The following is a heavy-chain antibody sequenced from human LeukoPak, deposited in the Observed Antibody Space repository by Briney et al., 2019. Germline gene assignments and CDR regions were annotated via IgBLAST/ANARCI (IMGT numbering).Heavy chain of an antibody. J-gene: IGHJ2*01. D-gene: IGHD1-7*01. CDR1: GFTLSKHD. CDR3: TREPDVWGTWYFDL. CDR2: INVAGDT. Sequence: GGSLRLSCAASGFTLSKHDVHWVRQVPGKGLEWISAINVAGDTCYSDSVKGRFTVSRDNARNSVHLQMTSLRAGDTAVYHCTREPDVWGTWYFDLWGRGTQVTVSS. V-gene: IGHV3-13*01.